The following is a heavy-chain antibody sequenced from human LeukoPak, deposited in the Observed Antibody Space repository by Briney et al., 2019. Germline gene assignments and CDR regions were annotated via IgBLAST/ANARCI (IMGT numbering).Heavy chain of an antibody. J-gene: IGHJ4*02. Sequence: KPSEALPLHCACYRGSLSAYYWSWTRHPPGKGLEWIGEINHSGSSNYNPSLNGRVTMSLDGSRNQLSLTLTSVTAADTAIYYCSRESGAFCPFGYWGQGTLVIVPP. CDR2: INHSGSS. V-gene: IGHV4-34*01. CDR3: SRESGAFCPFGY. D-gene: IGHD1-26*01. CDR1: RGSLSAYY.